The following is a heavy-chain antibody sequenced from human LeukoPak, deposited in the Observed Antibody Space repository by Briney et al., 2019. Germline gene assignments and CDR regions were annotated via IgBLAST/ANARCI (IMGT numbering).Heavy chain of an antibody. CDR1: GDSVSSNSAA. V-gene: IGHV6-1*01. CDR3: ARMSSSWYVSVYYYYGMDV. J-gene: IGHJ6*02. D-gene: IGHD6-13*01. Sequence: SQTLSLTCAISGDSVSSNSAAWNWIRQSPSRGLEWLGRTYYRSKWYNDYAVSVKSRITINPDTSKNQFSLQLNSVTPEDTAVYYCARMSSSWYVSVYYYYGMDVWGQGTTATVSS. CDR2: TYYRSKWYN.